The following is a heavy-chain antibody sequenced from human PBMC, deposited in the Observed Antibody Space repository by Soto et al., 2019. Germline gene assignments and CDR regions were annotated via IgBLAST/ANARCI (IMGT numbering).Heavy chain of an antibody. CDR3: VKERADFVTVPHATSGMDV. J-gene: IGHJ6*02. D-gene: IGHD2-15*01. V-gene: IGHV3-30*02. CDR2: LAYDGNHD. Sequence: QIQLVQSGGGVVQPGGSLRLSCTASGFSFNKFGMHWVGQTPGKGLEWVASLAYDGNHDFYEDSVTGRLVISRDNSKNTLYLQVNPLTVDDTAVYYCVKERADFVTVPHATSGMDVWGPGTTVTVSS. CDR1: GFSFNKFG.